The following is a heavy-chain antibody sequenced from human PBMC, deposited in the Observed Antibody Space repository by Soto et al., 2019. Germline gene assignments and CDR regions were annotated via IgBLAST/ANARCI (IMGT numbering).Heavy chain of an antibody. CDR1: GYTFTSYD. CDR3: ARERTRGFDP. J-gene: IGHJ5*02. CDR2: MNPNSGNT. V-gene: IGHV1-8*01. Sequence: ASVTVSCKASGYTFTSYDINLVRQAPGQGLEWMGWMNPNSGNTAYAQKFLGRVTMTRNTSINKAYMEQSSLRSEDTAVYYCARERTRGFDPWGQGTMVTVSS.